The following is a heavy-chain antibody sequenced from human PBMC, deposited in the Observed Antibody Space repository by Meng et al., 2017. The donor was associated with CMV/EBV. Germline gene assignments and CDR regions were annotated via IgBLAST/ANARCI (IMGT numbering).Heavy chain of an antibody. V-gene: IGHV4-59*01. J-gene: IGHJ5*02. CDR2: IYYSGST. CDR1: GGSISSYY. D-gene: IGHD3-22*01. Sequence: GSLRLSCTVSGGSISSYYWSWIRQPPGKGLEWIGYIYYSGSTNYNPSLKSRVTISVDTSKNQFSLKLSSVTAADTAVYYCARAYDYYDSSGPLFDPWGQGTLVTVSS. CDR3: ARAYDYYDSSGPLFDP.